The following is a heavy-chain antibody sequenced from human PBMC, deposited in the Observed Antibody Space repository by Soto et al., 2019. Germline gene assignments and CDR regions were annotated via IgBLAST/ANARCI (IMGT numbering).Heavy chain of an antibody. D-gene: IGHD6-19*01. Sequence: EVQLLESGGGLVQPGGSLRLSCAASGFTFNDYAMTWVRQAPGKGLEWVSGITASGGGINYADSVKGRFTISRDNSGNTLNLRMNSLRAEDTAVDYCARGRSSGWYRWFDPWGQGTLVTVSS. J-gene: IGHJ5*02. CDR3: ARGRSSGWYRWFDP. CDR2: ITASGGGI. V-gene: IGHV3-23*01. CDR1: GFTFNDYA.